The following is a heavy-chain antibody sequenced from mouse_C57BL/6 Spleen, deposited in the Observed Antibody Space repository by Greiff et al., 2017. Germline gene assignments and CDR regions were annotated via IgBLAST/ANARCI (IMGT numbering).Heavy chain of an antibody. CDR1: GYSFTGYY. CDR3: ARSGTTVVASYYFDY. J-gene: IGHJ2*01. V-gene: IGHV1-42*01. Sequence: VQLQQSGPELVKPGASVKISCKASGYSFTGYYMNWVKQSPEKSLEWIGEINPSTGGTTYNQKFKAKATLTVDKSSSTAYMQLKSLTSEDSAVYYCARSGTTVVASYYFDYWGQGTTLTVSS. D-gene: IGHD1-1*01. CDR2: INPSTGGT.